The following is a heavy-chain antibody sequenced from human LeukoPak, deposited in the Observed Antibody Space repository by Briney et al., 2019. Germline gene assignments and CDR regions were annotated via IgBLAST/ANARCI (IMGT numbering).Heavy chain of an antibody. Sequence: SGGSLRLSCAASGFTFSSYAMSWVRQAPGKGLEWVSAISGSGGSTYYADSVKGRFTISRDNSKNTLYLQMNSLRAEDTAVYYCATRYDYVWGSPFDYWGQGTPVTVSS. CDR3: ATRYDYVWGSPFDY. CDR2: ISGSGGST. D-gene: IGHD3-16*01. J-gene: IGHJ4*02. V-gene: IGHV3-23*01. CDR1: GFTFSSYA.